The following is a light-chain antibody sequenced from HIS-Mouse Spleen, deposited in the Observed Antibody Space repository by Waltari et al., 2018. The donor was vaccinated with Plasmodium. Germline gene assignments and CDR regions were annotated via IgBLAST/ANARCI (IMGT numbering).Light chain of an antibody. J-gene: IGLJ2*01. V-gene: IGLV2-23*01. CDR3: CSYAGSRMV. CDR2: EGS. CDR1: SSDVGSYNL. Sequence: QSALTQPASVSGSPGQSITISCTGTSSDVGSYNLVSWYQQHPGKAPKLMIYEGSKRPSGVSNRFSGSKSGNTASLIISGLQAEDEADYYCCSYAGSRMVFGGGTKLTVL.